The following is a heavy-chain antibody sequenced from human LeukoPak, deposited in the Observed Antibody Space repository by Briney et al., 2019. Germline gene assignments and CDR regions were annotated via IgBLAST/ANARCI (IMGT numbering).Heavy chain of an antibody. J-gene: IGHJ4*02. Sequence: SVKVSCKASGGTFSSYAISWVRQASGQGLEWMGGIIPIFGTANYAQKFQGRVTITTDESTSTAYMELSSLRSEDTAVYYCARDSSSYRYYFDYWGQGTLVTVSS. CDR1: GGTFSSYA. CDR3: ARDSSSYRYYFDY. V-gene: IGHV1-69*05. D-gene: IGHD6-13*01. CDR2: IIPIFGTA.